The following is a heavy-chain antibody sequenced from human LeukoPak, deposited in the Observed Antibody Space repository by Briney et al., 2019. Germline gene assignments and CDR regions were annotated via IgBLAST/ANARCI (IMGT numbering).Heavy chain of an antibody. V-gene: IGHV3-23*01. CDR3: AKATTVTYTTPFDF. Sequence: GGSLRLSCAASRFTFSSYGMSWVRQAPGKGLEWVSGISGSGGTTYYADSVKGRFTISRDSFNDTLYLQMNNLRAEDTALYYCAKATTVTYTTPFDFWGQGILVIVSS. J-gene: IGHJ4*02. CDR1: RFTFSSYG. D-gene: IGHD4-17*01. CDR2: ISGSGGTT.